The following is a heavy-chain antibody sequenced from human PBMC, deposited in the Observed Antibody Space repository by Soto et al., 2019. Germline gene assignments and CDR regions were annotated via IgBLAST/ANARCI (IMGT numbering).Heavy chain of an antibody. CDR3: ARSFYGAPGSSWYLDAFDI. CDR1: GGSFSGYY. V-gene: IGHV4-34*01. Sequence: SETLSLTCAVYGGSFSGYYWSWIRQPPGKGLEWIGEINHSGSTNYNPSLKSRVTISVDTSKNQFSLKLSSVTAADTAVYYCARSFYGAPGSSWYLDAFDIWGQGTMVTVSS. D-gene: IGHD6-13*01. CDR2: INHSGST. J-gene: IGHJ3*02.